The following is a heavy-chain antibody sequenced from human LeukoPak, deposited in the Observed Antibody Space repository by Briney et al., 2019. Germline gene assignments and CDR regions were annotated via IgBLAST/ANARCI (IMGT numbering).Heavy chain of an antibody. V-gene: IGHV4-59*08. J-gene: IGHJ4*02. CDR2: VYYSGST. D-gene: IGHD1-26*01. CDR1: GGSISSYY. Sequence: SETLSLTCTVSGGSISSYYWSWIRQPPGRGLEWIGYVYYSGSTNYNSSLKSRVTISVDTSKNQFSLNLRSVAAADTAVYYCARHGGGTYLQYWGQGALVIVSA. CDR3: ARHGGGTYLQY.